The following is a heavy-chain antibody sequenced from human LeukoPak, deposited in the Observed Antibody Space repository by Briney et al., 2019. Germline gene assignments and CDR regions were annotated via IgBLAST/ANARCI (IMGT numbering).Heavy chain of an antibody. J-gene: IGHJ4*02. Sequence: GGSLRLSCVASGFTSSAFWMSWVRRPPGKGLEWVANIKKDGSEKEYVDSVKGRFSIFRDNAKNSVYLQMNSLRAEDTAVYYCVSAFDYGPLNPFHFWAQGTRVAVSS. CDR3: VSAFDYGPLNPFHF. D-gene: IGHD4-17*01. CDR1: GFTSSAFW. CDR2: IKKDGSEK. V-gene: IGHV3-7*01.